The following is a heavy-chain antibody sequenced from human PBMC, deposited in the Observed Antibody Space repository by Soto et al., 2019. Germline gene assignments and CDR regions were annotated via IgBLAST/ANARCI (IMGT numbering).Heavy chain of an antibody. V-gene: IGHV3-30*18. CDR1: GFTFSTYG. CDR3: AKDYYDRSGPNYFDY. J-gene: IGHJ4*02. D-gene: IGHD3-22*01. Sequence: QVQLVESGGGVVQPGRSLRLSCADSGFTFSTYGMHWVRQAPGKGLEWVAVISYDGNSEYYADSVKGRFIISRDNSKNTLYLQMNSLRAEDSAVYYCAKDYYDRSGPNYFDYWGQGTLVTVSS. CDR2: ISYDGNSE.